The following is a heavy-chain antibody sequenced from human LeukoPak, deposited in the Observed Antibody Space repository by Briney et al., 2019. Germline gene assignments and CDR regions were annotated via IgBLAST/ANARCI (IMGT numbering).Heavy chain of an antibody. CDR2: ITPIFATP. J-gene: IGHJ4*02. CDR1: GGTFSNYA. CDR3: ARDLEKYNWNLGDY. V-gene: IGHV1-69*13. Sequence: GASVKVSCKASGGTFSNYAINWVRQAPGQGLEWMGGITPIFATPSYAQKFQGRVTITADESTSTAYMELRGLTSEDTAVYYCARDLEKYNWNLGDYWGQGTLVTVSS. D-gene: IGHD1-1*01.